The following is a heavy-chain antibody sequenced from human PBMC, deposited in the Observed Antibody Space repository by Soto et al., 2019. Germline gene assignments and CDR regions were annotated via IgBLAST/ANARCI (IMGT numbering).Heavy chain of an antibody. Sequence: EVQMLESGGGLVQPGGSLRLSCEVSGFTFTAYAMNWVRQAPGKGLEWVAGITSSGSGTFYADSVKGRFTISRDNFRNTHYLELSTVREDDTAVYFCAKDLRNIGARPWFKCFDDWGQGTLVTVSS. CDR3: AKDLRNIGARPWFKCFDD. V-gene: IGHV3-23*01. CDR2: ITSSGSGT. D-gene: IGHD6-6*01. CDR1: GFTFTAYA. J-gene: IGHJ4*02.